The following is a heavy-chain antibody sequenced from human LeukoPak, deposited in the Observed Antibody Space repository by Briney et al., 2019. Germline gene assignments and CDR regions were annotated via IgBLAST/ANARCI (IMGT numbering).Heavy chain of an antibody. CDR1: GFTFSSYA. CDR2: IIPIFGTA. V-gene: IGHV1-69*01. J-gene: IGHJ4*02. Sequence: SCAASGFTFSSYAISWVRQAPGQGLEWMGGIIPIFGTANYAQKFQGRVTITADESTSTAYMELSSLRSEDTAVYYCARPRDGYNGYYFDYWGQGTLVTVSS. CDR3: ARPRDGYNGYYFDY. D-gene: IGHD5-24*01.